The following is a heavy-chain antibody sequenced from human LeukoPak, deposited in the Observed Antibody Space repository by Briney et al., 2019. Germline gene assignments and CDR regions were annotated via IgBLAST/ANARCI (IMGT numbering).Heavy chain of an antibody. CDR1: VGTFSSFT. D-gene: IGHD2-8*02. Sequence: SVKVSCKPSVGTFSSFTINWVRQAPRQGLEWVGRIIPIFATTNYAQKFQGRVTITTDESTSTAYMELTSLSSEDTAVYYCARNVAAAGGWFDPWGQGTLVTVSS. CDR2: IIPIFATT. J-gene: IGHJ5*02. CDR3: ARNVAAAGGWFDP. V-gene: IGHV1-69*05.